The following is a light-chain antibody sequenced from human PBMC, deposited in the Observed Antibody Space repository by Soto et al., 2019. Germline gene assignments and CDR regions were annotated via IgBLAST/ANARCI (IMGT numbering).Light chain of an antibody. CDR2: DAS. J-gene: IGKJ4*01. CDR3: QQYNSFSIT. V-gene: IGKV1-5*01. CDR1: QSISGW. Sequence: DIQMTQSPSTLSASVGDTVTITCRASQSISGWLAWYQQKPGKAPQVLIFDASRLESGVPSRFSGSGSGTEFTLTISSLHPDDLATYYCQQYNSFSITFGGGTKVEI.